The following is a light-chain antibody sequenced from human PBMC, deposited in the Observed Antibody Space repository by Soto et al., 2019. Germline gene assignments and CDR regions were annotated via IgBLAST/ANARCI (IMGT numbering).Light chain of an antibody. Sequence: EIVMTHSPVTLSVSARQSFNLSRRASQSVSSNLAWYQQKPGQAPSLLIYGAFTRATGIPARFSGTGSGTEFTLTISSLQSEDFALYYCQQYNDWPLTFGQGTKVDIK. V-gene: IGKV3-15*01. CDR1: QSVSSN. J-gene: IGKJ1*01. CDR2: GAF. CDR3: QQYNDWPLT.